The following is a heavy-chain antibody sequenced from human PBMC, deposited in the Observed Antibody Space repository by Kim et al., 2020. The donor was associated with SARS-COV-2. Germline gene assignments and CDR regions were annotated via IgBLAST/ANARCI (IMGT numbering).Heavy chain of an antibody. CDR1: GGSISSSNW. J-gene: IGHJ4*02. CDR3: ARAAGAMVKVYFDY. CDR2: IYHSGST. D-gene: IGHD5-18*01. Sequence: SETLSLTCAVSGGSISSSNWWSWVRQPPGKGLEWIGEIYHSGSTNYNPSLKSRVTISVDKSKNQFSLKLSSVTAADTAVYYCARAAGAMVKVYFDYWGQGTLVTVSS. V-gene: IGHV4-4*02.